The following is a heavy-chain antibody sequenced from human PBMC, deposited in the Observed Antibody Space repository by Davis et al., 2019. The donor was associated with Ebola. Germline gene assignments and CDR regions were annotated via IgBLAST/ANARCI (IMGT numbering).Heavy chain of an antibody. CDR2: IYTCDSDT. J-gene: IGHJ4*02. Sequence: GESLKISCKDSENSFTSYWIGWVRQMPGKGLEWMGIIYTCDSDTRYSPSFQGQVTMSADKSVSTAYLQWSSLKASNTAMYYCARGAGDVDYVDYWGQGTLVTVSS. D-gene: IGHD6-19*01. V-gene: IGHV5-51*01. CDR3: ARGAGDVDYVDY. CDR1: ENSFTSYW.